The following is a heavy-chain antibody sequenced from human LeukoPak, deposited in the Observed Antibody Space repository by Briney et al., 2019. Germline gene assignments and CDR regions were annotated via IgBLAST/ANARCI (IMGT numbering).Heavy chain of an antibody. J-gene: IGHJ4*02. CDR3: ALAGPAAPFDY. CDR2: ISRSSNTI. V-gene: IGHV3-48*01. CDR1: GFTFSSNS. D-gene: IGHD2-2*01. Sequence: GGSLRLSCAASGFTFSSNSMNWVRQAPGKGLEWVSCISRSSNTIYYADSVKGRFTLSRDNAKNSLYLQMNSLRVEDTAVYYCALAGPAAPFDYWGQGTLVTVSS.